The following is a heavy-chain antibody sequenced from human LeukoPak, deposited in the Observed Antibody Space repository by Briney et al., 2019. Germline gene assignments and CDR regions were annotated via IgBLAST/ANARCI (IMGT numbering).Heavy chain of an antibody. D-gene: IGHD3-9*01. CDR3: AREDQGPLPPIRYFGNFAVSSGMDV. J-gene: IGHJ6*02. CDR1: GYTFTRYG. CDR2: ISAYNGDT. Sequence: GASVKVSCKASGYTFTRYGISWVRQAPGQGLEWMGWISAYNGDTNYAQKFQGRVTITRDTSASTAYMELSSLRSEDTAVYYCAREDQGPLPPIRYFGNFAVSSGMDVWGQGTTVTVSS. V-gene: IGHV1-18*01.